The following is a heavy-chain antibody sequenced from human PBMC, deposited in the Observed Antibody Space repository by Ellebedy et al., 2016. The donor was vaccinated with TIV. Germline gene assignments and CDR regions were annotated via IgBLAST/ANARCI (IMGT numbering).Heavy chain of an antibody. V-gene: IGHV3-33*01. CDR3: AREFGSSSWLLDAFDI. Sequence: GESLKISXAASGFTFSGYGLPWVRQAPGKGLEWVAVIWDDGSNKYYADSVKGRFTISRDNSKNTLYLQMNSLRAEDTAVYYCAREFGSSSWLLDAFDIWGRGTMVTVSS. D-gene: IGHD6-13*01. CDR2: IWDDGSNK. J-gene: IGHJ3*02. CDR1: GFTFSGYG.